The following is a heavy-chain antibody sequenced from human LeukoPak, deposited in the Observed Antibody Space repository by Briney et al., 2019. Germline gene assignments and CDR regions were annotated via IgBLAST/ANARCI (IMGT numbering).Heavy chain of an antibody. D-gene: IGHD3-10*01. CDR1: GFTFSSYW. CDR2: INSDGSST. Sequence: GGSLRLSCAASGFTFSSYWMHWVRQAPGKGLVWVSRINSDGSSTSYADSVKGRFTISRDNAKNTLYLQMNSLRAEDTAVYYCARGHYYGSGTYYLNWFDPWGQGTLVTVSS. CDR3: ARGHYYGSGTYYLNWFDP. J-gene: IGHJ5*02. V-gene: IGHV3-74*01.